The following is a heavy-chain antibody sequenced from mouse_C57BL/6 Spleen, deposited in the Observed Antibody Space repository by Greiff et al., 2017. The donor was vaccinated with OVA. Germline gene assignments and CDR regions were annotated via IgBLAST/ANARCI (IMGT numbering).Heavy chain of an antibody. CDR3: TREITGPYYFDY. CDR2: IDPETGGT. J-gene: IGHJ2*01. D-gene: IGHD4-1*01. CDR1: GYTFTDYE. V-gene: IGHV1-15*01. Sequence: QVQLQQSGAELVRPGASVTLSCKASGYTFTDYEMHWVKQTPVHGLEWIGAIDPETGGTAYNQKFKGKAILTADKSSSTAYMELRSLTSEDSAVYDCTREITGPYYFDYWGQGTTLTVSS.